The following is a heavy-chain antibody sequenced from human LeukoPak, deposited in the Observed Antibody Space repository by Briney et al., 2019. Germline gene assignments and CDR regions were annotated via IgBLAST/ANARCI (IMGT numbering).Heavy chain of an antibody. D-gene: IGHD6-19*01. CDR2: IPYDGSNK. CDR3: ARDNGFYFVAGTFDY. J-gene: IGHJ4*02. Sequence: GGSLRLSCAASGFTFSSYAMHWVRQAPGKGLEWVAVIPYDGSNKYYADSVKGRFTISRDNSKNTLYLQMNSLRAEDTAVYYCARDNGFYFVAGTFDYWGQGTLVTVSS. CDR1: GFTFSSYA. V-gene: IGHV3-30*04.